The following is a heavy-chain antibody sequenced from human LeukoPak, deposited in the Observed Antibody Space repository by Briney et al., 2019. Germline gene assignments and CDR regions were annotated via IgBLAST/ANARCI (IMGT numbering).Heavy chain of an antibody. CDR3: ARNLLWFGEFSRFDP. V-gene: IGHV4-59*08. J-gene: IGHJ5*02. Sequence: SETLSLNCTVSGGSISSYYWSWIRQPPGKGLEWIGYIYYSGSTNYNPSLKSRVTISVDTSKNQFSLKLSSVTAADTAVYYCARNLLWFGEFSRFDPWGQGTLVTVSS. CDR2: IYYSGST. D-gene: IGHD3-10*01. CDR1: GGSISSYY.